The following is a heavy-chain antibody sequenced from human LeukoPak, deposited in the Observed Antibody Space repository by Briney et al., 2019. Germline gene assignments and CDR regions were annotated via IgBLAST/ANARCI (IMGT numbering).Heavy chain of an antibody. CDR3: AKDRHYYDSSGYYTY. V-gene: IGHV3-30*02. Sequence: GGSLRLSGAASGFTFSSYGMHWVRQAPGKGLEWVAFIRYDGSNKYYADSVKGRFTISRDNSKNTLYLQMNSLRAEDTAVYYCAKDRHYYDSSGYYTYWGQGTLVTVSS. CDR1: GFTFSSYG. J-gene: IGHJ4*02. D-gene: IGHD3-22*01. CDR2: IRYDGSNK.